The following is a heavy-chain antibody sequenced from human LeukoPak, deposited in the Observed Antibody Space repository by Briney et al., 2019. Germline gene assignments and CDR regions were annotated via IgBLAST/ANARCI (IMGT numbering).Heavy chain of an antibody. Sequence: ASVRVSCKTSGYSFTDYYMHWVRQAPGQGLEWMGWINPNSGGTSSAQKFQGRVTMTRDTSITTVYMEVSWLTSDDTAIYYCARADRLHGGPYLIGPWGQGTLVTVSS. J-gene: IGHJ5*02. V-gene: IGHV1-2*02. CDR1: GYSFTDYY. CDR3: ARADRLHGGPYLIGP. D-gene: IGHD2-21*01. CDR2: INPNSGGT.